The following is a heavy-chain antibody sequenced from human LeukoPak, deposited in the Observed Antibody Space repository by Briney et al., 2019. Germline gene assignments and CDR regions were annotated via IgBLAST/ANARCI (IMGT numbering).Heavy chain of an antibody. CDR3: ARDLSWEPPDY. CDR1: AYTFTIYG. CDR2: ISAHNGNT. J-gene: IGHJ4*02. D-gene: IGHD1-26*01. V-gene: IGHV1-18*01. Sequence: GAWVKVSRKSSAYTFTIYGISWVWQAPGPGIERVGWISAHNGNTNYALKRQGRVTMPTHTSTSTAYMELTSLRSDDPAVYYGARDLSWEPPDYLGQGTLVTVSP.